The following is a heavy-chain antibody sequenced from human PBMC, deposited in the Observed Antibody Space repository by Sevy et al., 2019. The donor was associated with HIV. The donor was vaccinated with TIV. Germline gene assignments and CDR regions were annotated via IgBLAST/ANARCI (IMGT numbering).Heavy chain of an antibody. J-gene: IGHJ3*02. D-gene: IGHD3-10*01. Sequence: ASVKVSCKASGGTFSSYAISWVRQAPGQGLEWMGRIIPIFGTANYAQKFQGRVTITADESTSTAYMELSSLRSEDTAVYYCARDFGSFGVSQAFDIWGQGTMVTVSS. CDR1: GGTFSSYA. CDR3: ARDFGSFGVSQAFDI. V-gene: IGHV1-69*13. CDR2: IIPIFGTA.